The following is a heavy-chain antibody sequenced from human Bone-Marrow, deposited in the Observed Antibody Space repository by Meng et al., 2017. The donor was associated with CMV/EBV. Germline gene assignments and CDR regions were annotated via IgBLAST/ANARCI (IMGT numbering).Heavy chain of an antibody. CDR2: VNPNSGGT. CDR1: GHTFSDYY. CDR3: ATCTESYYDSRGSFWNF. J-gene: IGHJ4*02. D-gene: IGHD3-22*01. Sequence: ASVKVSCKTSGHTFSDYYLHWVRQAPGQGLEWMGWVNPNSGGTIYAQKFQGRVTMTRDTSISTAYMELSGLRSDDTAVYYCATCTESYYDSRGSFWNFWGQGTLVTFSS. V-gene: IGHV1-2*02.